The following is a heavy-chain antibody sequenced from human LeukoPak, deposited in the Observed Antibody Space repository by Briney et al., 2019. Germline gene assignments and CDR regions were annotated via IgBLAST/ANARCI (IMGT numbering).Heavy chain of an antibody. CDR3: ARQRAAMDFDY. J-gene: IGHJ4*02. D-gene: IGHD5-18*01. CDR1: GGSISSSSYY. Sequence: PSETLSLTCTVSGGSISSSSYYWGWIRQPPGKGLEWIGSIYYSGSTYYNPSLKSRVTISVDTSKNQFSLKLSSVTAADTAVYYGARQRAAMDFDYWGQGTLVTVSS. V-gene: IGHV4-39*01. CDR2: IYYSGST.